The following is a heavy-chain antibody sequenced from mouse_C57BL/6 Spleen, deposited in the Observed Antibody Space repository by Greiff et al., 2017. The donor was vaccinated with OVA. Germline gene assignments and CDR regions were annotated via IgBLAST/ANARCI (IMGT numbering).Heavy chain of an antibody. CDR3: ARDATGTKWYFDV. CDR2: ISYDGSN. Sequence: DVKLVESGPGLVKPSQSLSLTCSVTGYSITSGYYWNWIRQFPGNKLEWMGYISYDGSNNYNPSLKNRISITRDTSKNQFFLKLNSVTTEDTATYYCARDATGTKWYFDVWGTGTTVTVSS. V-gene: IGHV3-6*01. CDR1: GYSITSGYY. J-gene: IGHJ1*03. D-gene: IGHD4-1*02.